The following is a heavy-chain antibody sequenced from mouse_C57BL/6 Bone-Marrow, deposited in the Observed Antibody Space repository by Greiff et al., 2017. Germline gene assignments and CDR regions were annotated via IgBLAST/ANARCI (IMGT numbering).Heavy chain of an antibody. CDR1: GYTFTDYY. D-gene: IGHD3-1*01. CDR2: INPYNGGS. CDR3: ARTEEFGWYFDV. V-gene: IGHV1-19*01. Sequence: VQLQQSGPVLVKPGASVKLSCKASGYTFTDYYMNWVKQSHGKSLEWIGVINPYNGGSSYNQKFKGKATLTVDKSSSTAYMELNSLTSEDSAVYYRARTEEFGWYFDVWGTGTTVTVSS. J-gene: IGHJ1*03.